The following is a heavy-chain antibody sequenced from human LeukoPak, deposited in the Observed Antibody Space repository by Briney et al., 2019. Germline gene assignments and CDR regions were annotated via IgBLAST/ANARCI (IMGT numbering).Heavy chain of an antibody. J-gene: IGHJ4*02. D-gene: IGHD2-15*01. CDR1: GFTFDNTW. V-gene: IGHV3-15*01. CDR3: TTSVVAFDY. Sequence: GGSLRLSCAASGFTFDNTWMNWVRQAPGKGLEWVGHIKSKTDGGTTDYAAPVKGRFTISRDDSKNTLYLQMNSLKTEDTAVYYCTTSVVAFDYWGQGTLVTVSS. CDR2: IKSKTDGGTT.